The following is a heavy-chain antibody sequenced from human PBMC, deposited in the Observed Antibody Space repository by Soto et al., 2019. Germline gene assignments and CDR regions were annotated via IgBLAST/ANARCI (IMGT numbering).Heavy chain of an antibody. D-gene: IGHD3-9*01. CDR2: IYHSGST. CDR3: ARRDWSGSTSHFYFDY. J-gene: IGHJ4*02. V-gene: IGHV4-4*02. CDR1: GGSIISSNW. Sequence: SETLSLTCAVSGGSIISSNWWNWVRQPPGKGLEWIGEIYHSGSTYYKPSLKSRVAMSVDTSKNQFSLKLTSATAADTAVYYCARRDWSGSTSHFYFDYWGQGVLVNRLL.